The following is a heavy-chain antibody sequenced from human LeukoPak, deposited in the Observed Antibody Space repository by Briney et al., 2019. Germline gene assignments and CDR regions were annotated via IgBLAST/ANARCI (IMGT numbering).Heavy chain of an antibody. D-gene: IGHD3-22*01. CDR2: IILILGIA. J-gene: IGHJ5*02. V-gene: IGHV1-69*04. CDR1: GGTFSSYA. Sequence: SVKVSCKASGGTFSSYAISWVRQAPGQGLEWMGRIILILGIANYAQKFQGRVTITADKSTSTAYMELSSLRSEDTAVYYCARGRGYYDSGGYFDWFDPWGQGTLVTVSS. CDR3: ARGRGYYDSGGYFDWFDP.